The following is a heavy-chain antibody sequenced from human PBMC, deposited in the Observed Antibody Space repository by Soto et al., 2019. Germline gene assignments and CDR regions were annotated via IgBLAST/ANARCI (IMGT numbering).Heavy chain of an antibody. CDR3: ARGGGTIFGAIPLQGRHGMDV. CDR1: GDTFSRSA. CDR2: MMPVYGSA. V-gene: IGHV1-69*01. J-gene: IGHJ6*02. D-gene: IGHD3-3*01. Sequence: QVQLVQSGAEVKKPGSSVKVSCKASGDTFSRSAFAWVRQAPGQGPEWMGGMMPVYGSANYAQKFRGRLTITADDSTSTIYMELSGLTSDDTGVYYCARGGGTIFGAIPLQGRHGMDVWGQGTTVIVSS.